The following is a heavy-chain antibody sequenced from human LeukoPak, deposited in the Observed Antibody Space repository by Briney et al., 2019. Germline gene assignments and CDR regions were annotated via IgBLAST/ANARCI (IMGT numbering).Heavy chain of an antibody. Sequence: GGSLRLSCAASGFTFSDYYMSWIRQAPGKGLEWVSYISSSGSTIYYADSVKGRFTISRDNAKNSLYLQMNSLRAEDTAVYYCARVVVPAATWFDPWGQGTLVTVSS. D-gene: IGHD2-2*01. V-gene: IGHV3-11*04. CDR2: ISSSGSTI. CDR3: ARVVVPAATWFDP. J-gene: IGHJ5*02. CDR1: GFTFSDYY.